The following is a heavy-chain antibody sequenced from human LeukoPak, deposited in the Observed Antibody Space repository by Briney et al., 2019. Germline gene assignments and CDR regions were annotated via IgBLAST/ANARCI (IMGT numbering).Heavy chain of an antibody. CDR1: GGSFSGYY. J-gene: IGHJ4*02. CDR3: ARVPDYYGSGSYSYYFDY. Sequence: SETLSLTCAVYGGSFSGYYWSWIRQPPGKGLEWIGEINHSGSTNYNPSLKSRVTISVDTSKNQFSLKLSPVTAADTAVYYCARVPDYYGSGSYSYYFDYWGQGTLVTVSS. V-gene: IGHV4-34*01. CDR2: INHSGST. D-gene: IGHD3-10*01.